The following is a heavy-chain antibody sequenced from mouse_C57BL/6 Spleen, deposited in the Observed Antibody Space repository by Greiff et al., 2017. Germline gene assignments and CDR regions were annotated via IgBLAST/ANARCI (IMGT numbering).Heavy chain of an antibody. CDR1: GYTFTSYA. D-gene: IGHD2-5*01. V-gene: IGHV1-85*01. CDR2: IYPRAGST. CDR3: AREYSNYESY. J-gene: IGHJ2*01. Sequence: VQLQQSGPELVKPGASVKLSCKASGYTFTSYAIYWVKQRPGQGLEWIGWIYPRAGSTKYNEKFKGKATLTVDTSSSTAYMELHSLTSEDSSVYACAREYSNYESYWGQGTTLTVSS.